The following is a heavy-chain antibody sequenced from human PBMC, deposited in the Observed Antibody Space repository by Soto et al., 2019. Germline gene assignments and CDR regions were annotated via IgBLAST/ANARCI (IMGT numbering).Heavy chain of an antibody. CDR1: GLIFRNYW. CDR3: ASSRSCSGGRCYSSIDY. V-gene: IGHV3-7*01. J-gene: IGHJ4*02. Sequence: EVHLVESGGGLVQPGGSLSLSCAASGLIFRNYWMSWVRQAPGKGLEWVANINQDGREKNYVDSVKGRFTISRDNAENSLYLHMNSLRAEDTAMYYCASSRSCSGGRCYSSIDYWGQGTLVTVSS. D-gene: IGHD2-15*01. CDR2: INQDGREK.